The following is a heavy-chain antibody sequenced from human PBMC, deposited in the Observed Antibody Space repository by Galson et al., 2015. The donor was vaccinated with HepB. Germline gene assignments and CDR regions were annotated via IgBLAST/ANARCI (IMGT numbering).Heavy chain of an antibody. CDR3: ARPSIAAAGGAFDI. CDR1: GGSISSYY. Sequence: QVQLQESGPGLVKPSETLSLTCTVSGGSISSYYWSWIRQPPGKGLEWIGYIYYSGSTNHNPSLKSRVTISVDTSKNQFSLKLSSVTAADTAVYYCARPSIAAAGGAFDIWGQGTMVTVSS. D-gene: IGHD6-13*01. J-gene: IGHJ3*02. V-gene: IGHV4-59*08. CDR2: IYYSGST.